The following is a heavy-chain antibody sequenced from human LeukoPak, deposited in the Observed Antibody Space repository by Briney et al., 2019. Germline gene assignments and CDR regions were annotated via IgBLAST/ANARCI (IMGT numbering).Heavy chain of an antibody. CDR3: ARAYCGGDCYFYYYYGMDV. CDR2: IYYSGST. CDR1: GGSISSGGYY. D-gene: IGHD2-21*02. Sequence: SETLSLTCTVSGGSISSGGYYWSWIRQHPGKGLEWIGYIYYSGSTYYNPSLKSRVTISVDTSKNQFSLKLSSVTAAGTAVYYCARAYCGGDCYFYYYYGMDVWGQGTTVTVSS. V-gene: IGHV4-31*03. J-gene: IGHJ6*02.